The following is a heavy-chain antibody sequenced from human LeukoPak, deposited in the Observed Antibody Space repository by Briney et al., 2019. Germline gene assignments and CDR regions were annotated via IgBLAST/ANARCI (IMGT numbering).Heavy chain of an antibody. J-gene: IGHJ4*02. CDR2: ISGSGGST. CDR1: GFTFSSYA. D-gene: IGHD6-6*01. V-gene: IGHV3-23*01. Sequence: GGSLRLSCAASGFTFSSYAMSWVRQAPGKGLEWVSAISGSGGSTYYADSVKGRFTISRDNAKNSLYLQMNSLRAEDTALYYCAKAIQWSSSIFDYWGQGTLVSVSS. CDR3: AKAIQWSSSIFDY.